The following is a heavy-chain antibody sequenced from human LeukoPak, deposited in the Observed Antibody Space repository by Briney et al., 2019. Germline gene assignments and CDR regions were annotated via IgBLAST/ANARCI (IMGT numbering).Heavy chain of an antibody. CDR3: AREAATTDWFDP. Sequence: SETLSLTCTVSGGSISSYYWSWIRQPPGKGLEWIGYIYYSGSTNYNPSLKSRVTISVDTSKNQFSLKLSSVTAADTAVYYCAREAATTDWFDPWGQGTLVTVSS. V-gene: IGHV4-59*12. J-gene: IGHJ5*02. CDR2: IYYSGST. CDR1: GGSISSYY. D-gene: IGHD1-26*01.